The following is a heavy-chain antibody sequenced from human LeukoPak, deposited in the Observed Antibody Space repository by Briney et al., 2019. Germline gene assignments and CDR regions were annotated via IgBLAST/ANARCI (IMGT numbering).Heavy chain of an antibody. Sequence: PSETLSLTCAVYGGSFSGYYWSWIRQPPGKGLEWIGEINHSGSTNYNPSLKSRVTISVDTSKNQFSLTLSSVTAADTAVYYCARVLAKMDSSPQDYWGQGTLVTVSS. CDR1: GGSFSGYY. CDR3: ARVLAKMDSSPQDY. CDR2: INHSGST. D-gene: IGHD6-13*01. J-gene: IGHJ4*02. V-gene: IGHV4-34*01.